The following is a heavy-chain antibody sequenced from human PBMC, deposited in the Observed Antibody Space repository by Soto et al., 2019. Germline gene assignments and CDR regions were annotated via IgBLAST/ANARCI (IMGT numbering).Heavy chain of an antibody. J-gene: IGHJ3*02. V-gene: IGHV3-48*03. CDR2: ISSSGSTI. Sequence: GGSLRLSCAASGFTFSSYEMNWVRQAPGKGLEWVSYISSSGSTIYYADSVKGRFTISSDNAKNSLYLQMNSLRAEDTAVYYCARASAYYYDSSGYPLGAFDIWGQGTMVTVSS. CDR3: ARASAYYYDSSGYPLGAFDI. D-gene: IGHD3-22*01. CDR1: GFTFSSYE.